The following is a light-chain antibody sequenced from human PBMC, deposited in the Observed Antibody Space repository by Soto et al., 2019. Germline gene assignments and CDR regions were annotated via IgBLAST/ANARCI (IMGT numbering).Light chain of an antibody. J-gene: IGLJ1*01. V-gene: IGLV1-47*01. CDR3: AAWDDSLSGFYV. CDR1: SSNIGSNY. Sequence: VLTQPPSASGTPGQRVTISCSGSSSNIGSNYVYWYQQLPGTAPKLLIYRNNQRPSGVPDRFSGSKSGTSASLAISGLRSEDEADYYCAAWDDSLSGFYVFGTGTKVTVL. CDR2: RNN.